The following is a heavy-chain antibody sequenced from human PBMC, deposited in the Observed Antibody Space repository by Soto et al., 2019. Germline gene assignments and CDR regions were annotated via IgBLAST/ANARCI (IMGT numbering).Heavy chain of an antibody. Sequence: SETLSLTCTVSGGSISSGSYYWGWIRQPPGKGLEWIGSIYYSGSTYYNPSLKSRVTISVDTSKNQFSLKLSSVTAADTAVYYCARQPPPSRFWSGYQNWFDPWGQGTLVTVSS. J-gene: IGHJ5*02. V-gene: IGHV4-39*01. D-gene: IGHD3-3*01. CDR3: ARQPPPSRFWSGYQNWFDP. CDR1: GGSISSGSYY. CDR2: IYYSGST.